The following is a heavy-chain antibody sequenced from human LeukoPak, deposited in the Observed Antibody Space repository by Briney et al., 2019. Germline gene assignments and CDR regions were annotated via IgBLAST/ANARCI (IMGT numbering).Heavy chain of an antibody. Sequence: SETLSLTCTVSGGSISSSSYYWGWIRQPPGKGLEWIGSIYYSGSTNYNPSLKSRVTISVDTSKNQFSLKLSSVTAADTAVYYCAREPRYSSSWYIDYWGQGTLVTVSS. J-gene: IGHJ4*02. V-gene: IGHV4-39*07. CDR1: GGSISSSSYY. CDR3: AREPRYSSSWYIDY. D-gene: IGHD6-13*01. CDR2: IYYSGST.